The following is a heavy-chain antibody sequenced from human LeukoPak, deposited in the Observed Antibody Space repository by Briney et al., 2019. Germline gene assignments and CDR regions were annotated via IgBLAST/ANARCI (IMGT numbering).Heavy chain of an antibody. V-gene: IGHV3-23*01. J-gene: IGHJ4*02. CDR1: GFTFSSYA. Sequence: PGGSLRLSCAASGFTFSSYAMSWVRQAPGKGLEWVSAISGSGGSTYYADSVKGRFTISRDNSKNTLYLQMNSLRAEDTAVYYCAKGPDVLRYFDWLSMLYYFDYWGQGTLVTVSS. CDR2: ISGSGGST. D-gene: IGHD3-9*01. CDR3: AKGPDVLRYFDWLSMLYYFDY.